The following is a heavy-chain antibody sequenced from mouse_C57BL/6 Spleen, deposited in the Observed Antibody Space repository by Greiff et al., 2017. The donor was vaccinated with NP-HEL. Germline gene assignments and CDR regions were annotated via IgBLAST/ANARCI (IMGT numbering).Heavy chain of an antibody. CDR1: GYTFTSYW. V-gene: IGHV1-52*01. CDR2: IDPSDSET. J-gene: IGHJ2*01. CDR3: ARGNYDGVDY. Sequence: QVQLLQSGAELVRPGSSVKLSCKASGYTFTSYWMHWVKQRPIQGLEWIGNIDPSDSETHYNQKFKDKATLAVGKSSSTAYIQLSSLTSEDSAVYYCARGNYDGVDYWGQGTTLTVSS. D-gene: IGHD2-4*01.